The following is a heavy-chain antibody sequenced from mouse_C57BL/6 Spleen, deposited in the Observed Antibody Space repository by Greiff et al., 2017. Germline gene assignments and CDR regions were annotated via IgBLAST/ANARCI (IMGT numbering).Heavy chain of an antibody. CDR1: GFTFSDYG. Sequence: EVKLMESGGGLVKPGGSLKLSCAASGFTFSDYGMHWVRQAPEKGLEWVAYISSGSSTIYYADTVKGRFTISRDNAKNTLFLQMTSLRSEDTAMYYCARGNYGSSYEYYYAMDYWGQGTSVTVSS. V-gene: IGHV5-17*01. D-gene: IGHD1-1*01. CDR2: ISSGSSTI. J-gene: IGHJ4*01. CDR3: ARGNYGSSYEYYYAMDY.